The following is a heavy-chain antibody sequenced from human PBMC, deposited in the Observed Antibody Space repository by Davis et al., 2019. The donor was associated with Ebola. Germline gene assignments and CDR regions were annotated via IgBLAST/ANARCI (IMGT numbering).Heavy chain of an antibody. CDR3: ARRPILSGMGQDRWLDS. J-gene: IGHJ5*01. D-gene: IGHD2/OR15-2a*01. CDR2: IHHSGNS. V-gene: IGHV4-59*08. Sequence: PSETLSLTCTVSGASVSDYYWNWVRQAPGRGLEWIGYIHHSGNSIHNPSLTRRLTLSVDTSNNVFSLNLRSVTAADTAIYYCARRPILSGMGQDRWLDSWGQGILVTVSS. CDR1: GASVSDYY.